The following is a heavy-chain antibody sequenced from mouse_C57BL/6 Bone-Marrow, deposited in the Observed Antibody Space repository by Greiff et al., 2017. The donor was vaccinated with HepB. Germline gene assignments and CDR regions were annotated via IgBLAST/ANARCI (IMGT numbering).Heavy chain of an antibody. J-gene: IGHJ4*01. D-gene: IGHD2-4*01. CDR3: TSDCDYDDYAMDY. CDR2: ISSGGDYI. CDR1: GFTFSSYA. Sequence: EVKLMESGEGLVKPGGSLKLSCAASGFTFSSYAMSWVRQTPEKRLEWVAYISSGGDYIYYADTVKGRFTISRDNARNTLYLQMSSLKSEDTAMYYCTSDCDYDDYAMDYWGQGTSVTVSS. V-gene: IGHV5-9-1*02.